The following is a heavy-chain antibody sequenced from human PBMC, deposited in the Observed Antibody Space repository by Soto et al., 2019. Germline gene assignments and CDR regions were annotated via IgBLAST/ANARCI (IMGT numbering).Heavy chain of an antibody. CDR3: ARVSEVSAEYYFDY. Sequence: QVQLRESGPGLMRPSQTLSLTCTVSGASVTSTGYYWTWIRQSPGKGLEWLGYILHNGNADYSPSLETRLSISLVSSKNQFSRKVDAVSAADTAIYFCARVSEVSAEYYFDYWGQGALVTVSS. D-gene: IGHD3-10*01. J-gene: IGHJ4*02. CDR2: ILHNGNA. V-gene: IGHV4-30-4*01. CDR1: GASVTSTGYY.